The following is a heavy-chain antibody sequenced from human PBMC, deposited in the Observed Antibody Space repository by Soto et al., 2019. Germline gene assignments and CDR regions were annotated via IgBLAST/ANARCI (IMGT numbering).Heavy chain of an antibody. D-gene: IGHD2-15*01. CDR3: ARDGPVVVAATYYYYGMDV. CDR2: INPNSGGT. Sequence: GASVKVSCKASGHTFTGYYMHWVRQAPGQGLEWMGWINPNSGGTNYAQKFQGWVTMTRDTSISTAYMELSRLRSDDTAVYYCARDGPVVVAATYYYYGMDVWGQGTTVTVSS. J-gene: IGHJ6*02. CDR1: GHTFTGYY. V-gene: IGHV1-2*04.